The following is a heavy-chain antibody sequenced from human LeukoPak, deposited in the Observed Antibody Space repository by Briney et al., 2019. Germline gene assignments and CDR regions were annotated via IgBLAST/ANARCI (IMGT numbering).Heavy chain of an antibody. CDR1: RFTFSDYY. V-gene: IGHV3-11*01. D-gene: IGHD4-23*01. Sequence: PGGSLRLSCAASRFTFSDYYMSWIRQAPGKGLEWVSYISGSGSTVYYAASVRGRFTISRDNAKNSLFPQMNGVRAEDTGVYYCARDRGNSDPGDWFDSWGQGTLVTVSS. J-gene: IGHJ5*01. CDR3: ARDRGNSDPGDWFDS. CDR2: ISGSGSTV.